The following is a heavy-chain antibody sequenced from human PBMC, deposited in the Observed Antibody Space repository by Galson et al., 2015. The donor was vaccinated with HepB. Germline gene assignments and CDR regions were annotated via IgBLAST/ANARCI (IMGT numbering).Heavy chain of an antibody. Sequence: SLRLSCAASGFTFSSYGMHWVRQAPGKGLEWVTVIWYDGSNKYYADSVKGRFTISRDNSKNTLYLQMNSLRAEDTAVYYCARANIAAAGYCGYWGQGTLVTVSS. D-gene: IGHD6-13*01. CDR2: IWYDGSNK. V-gene: IGHV3-33*01. CDR1: GFTFSSYG. J-gene: IGHJ4*02. CDR3: ARANIAAAGYCGY.